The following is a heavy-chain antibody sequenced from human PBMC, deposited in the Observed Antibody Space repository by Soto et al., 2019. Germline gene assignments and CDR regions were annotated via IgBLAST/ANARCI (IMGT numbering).Heavy chain of an antibody. CDR1: GFTFSSYA. CDR3: AKAGSSIAARPVRDYYYYYGMDV. D-gene: IGHD6-6*01. Sequence: PGGSLRLSCAASGFTFSSYAMSWVRQAPGKGLEWVSAISGSGGSTYYADSVKGRFTISRDNSKNTLYLQMNSLGAEDTAVYYCAKAGSSIAARPVRDYYYYYGMDVWGQGTTVTVSS. CDR2: ISGSGGST. J-gene: IGHJ6*02. V-gene: IGHV3-23*01.